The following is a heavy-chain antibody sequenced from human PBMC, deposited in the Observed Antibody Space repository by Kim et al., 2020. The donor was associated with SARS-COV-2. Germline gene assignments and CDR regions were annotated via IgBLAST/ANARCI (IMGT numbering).Heavy chain of an antibody. CDR3: ARDVGTTDRYYYYYYGMDV. V-gene: IGHV1-3*01. J-gene: IGHJ6*02. CDR1: GYTFTSYA. CDR2: INAGNGNT. Sequence: ASVKVSGKASGYTFTSYAMHWVRQAPGQRLEWMGWINAGNGNTKYSQKFQGRVTITRDTSASTAYMELSSLRSEDTAVYYCARDVGTTDRYYYYYYGMDVWGHGTTVTVSS. D-gene: IGHD2-2*01.